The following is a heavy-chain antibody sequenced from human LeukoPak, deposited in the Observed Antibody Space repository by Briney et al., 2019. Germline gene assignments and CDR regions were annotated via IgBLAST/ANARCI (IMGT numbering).Heavy chain of an antibody. CDR2: ISSSSSTI. J-gene: IGHJ4*02. V-gene: IGHV3-48*01. CDR3: AKLGSNYEYYFDY. CDR1: GFTFSSYS. Sequence: GGSLRLSCAASGFTFSSYSMNWVRQAPGKGLEWVSYISSSSSTIYYADSVKGRFTISRDNAKNSLYLQTNSLRAEDTAVYYCAKLGSNYEYYFDYWGQGTLVTVSS. D-gene: IGHD4-4*01.